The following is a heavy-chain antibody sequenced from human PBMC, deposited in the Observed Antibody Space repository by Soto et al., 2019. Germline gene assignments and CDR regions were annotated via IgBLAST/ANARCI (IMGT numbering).Heavy chain of an antibody. D-gene: IGHD3-10*01. Sequence: SAKVSCKASGGTFSSYAISWVRQAPGQGLEWMGGIIPIFGTTNYAEKFRGRVSITADESTSAAYVELSSLRSEDTAVYYCAGSFKYGSGTFDAFDIWGQGTMVTVSS. J-gene: IGHJ3*02. CDR3: AGSFKYGSGTFDAFDI. V-gene: IGHV1-69*13. CDR2: IIPIFGTT. CDR1: GGTFSSYA.